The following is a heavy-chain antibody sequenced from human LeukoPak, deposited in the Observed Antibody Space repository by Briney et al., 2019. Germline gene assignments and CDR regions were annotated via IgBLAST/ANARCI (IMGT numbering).Heavy chain of an antibody. D-gene: IGHD3-9*01. CDR2: ISGSGGST. V-gene: IGHV3-23*01. Sequence: GGSLRLSCAASGFTFSNYAMSWVRQAPGKGLEWVSAISGSGGSTYYADSVKGRFTISRDNSKNTLYLQMNSLRAEDTAVYYCAKGWAGYYDILTGYWFDYWGQGTLVTVSS. CDR3: AKGWAGYYDILTGYWFDY. CDR1: GFTFSNYA. J-gene: IGHJ4*02.